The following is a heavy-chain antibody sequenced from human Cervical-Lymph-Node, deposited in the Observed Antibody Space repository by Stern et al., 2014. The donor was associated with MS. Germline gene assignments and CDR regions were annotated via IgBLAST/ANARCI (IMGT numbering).Heavy chain of an antibody. D-gene: IGHD3-3*01. V-gene: IGHV3-9*01. J-gene: IGHJ4*02. CDR1: GFTFDDYA. CDR2: ISWNRDNI. CDR3: AKAASSGWSAYSDY. Sequence: VQLVQSGGGLVQPGRSLRLSCAASGFTFDDYAMHWVRQAPGKGLEWVSGISWNRDNIAYADSVKGRFTISRDNAKNSLYLQMNSLRAEDTALYYCAKAASSGWSAYSDYWGQGTLVTVSS.